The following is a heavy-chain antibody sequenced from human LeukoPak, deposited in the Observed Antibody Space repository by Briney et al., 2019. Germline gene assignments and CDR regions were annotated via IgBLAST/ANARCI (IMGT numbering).Heavy chain of an antibody. CDR1: GGSISSSGYY. J-gene: IGHJ5*02. CDR3: ARHENLQNWFDP. Sequence: KPSETLSLTCTVSGGSISSSGYYWGRMRQPPGKGLEWIGSIYYSRTTYYNPSLKSRVTISVDSSKNQFSLNLSSVTATDTAVYYCARHENLQNWFDPWGQGTLVTVSS. D-gene: IGHD2/OR15-2a*01. V-gene: IGHV4-39*01. CDR2: IYYSRTT.